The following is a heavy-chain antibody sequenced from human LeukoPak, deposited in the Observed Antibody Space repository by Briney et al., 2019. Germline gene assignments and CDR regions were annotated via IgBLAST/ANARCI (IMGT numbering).Heavy chain of an antibody. CDR2: ISAYNGNT. J-gene: IGHJ2*01. V-gene: IGHV1-18*01. D-gene: IGHD1-26*01. CDR3: ARAPWVAPPRYFDL. CDR1: GYTFTSYG. Sequence: GASVKVSCKASGYTFTSYGISWVRQAPGQGLEWMGWISAYNGNTNYAQKLQGRVTMTTDISTSTAYMELRSLRSDDTAVYYRARAPWVAPPRYFDLWGRGTLVTVSS.